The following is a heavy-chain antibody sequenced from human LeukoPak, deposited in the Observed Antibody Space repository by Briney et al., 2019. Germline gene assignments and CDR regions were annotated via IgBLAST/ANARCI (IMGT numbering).Heavy chain of an antibody. CDR2: IYSGGST. Sequence: GGSLRLSCAASGFTVSSNYMSWVRQAPGKGLEWVSVIYSGGSTYYADSVKGRFTISRDNSKNTLYLQMNSLRAEDTAVYYCVRIYCSGGSCMYYFDYWGQGTLVTVSS. V-gene: IGHV3-53*01. CDR3: VRIYCSGGSCMYYFDY. D-gene: IGHD2-15*01. CDR1: GFTVSSNY. J-gene: IGHJ4*02.